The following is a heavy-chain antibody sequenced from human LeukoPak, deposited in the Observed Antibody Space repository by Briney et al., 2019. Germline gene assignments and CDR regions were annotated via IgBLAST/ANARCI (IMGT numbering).Heavy chain of an antibody. V-gene: IGHV1-8*03. J-gene: IGHJ5*02. D-gene: IGHD5-24*01. Sequence: ASVKVSCKASGYIFTRYDISWVRQATGQGLEWMGWMNPNSGNTGYAQKFQGRVTITRDTSITTAYMELSSLRSEDTAVYYCARRRDGHNSYWFGPWGQGTLVTVSS. CDR1: GYIFTRYD. CDR3: ARRRDGHNSYWFGP. CDR2: MNPNSGNT.